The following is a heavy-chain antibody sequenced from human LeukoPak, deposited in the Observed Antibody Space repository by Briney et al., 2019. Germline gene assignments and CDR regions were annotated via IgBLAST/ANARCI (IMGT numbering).Heavy chain of an antibody. Sequence: PGGSLRLSCAASGFKFDDYGMGWVRHAPGKGLEWVAGINWRGGATDYADSVKGRFTISRDNAKNSLFPQMNSLRVEDTAFYYCTRGNGNYTFDFWGQGTLVTVSS. D-gene: IGHD3-22*01. CDR2: INWRGGAT. V-gene: IGHV3-20*04. CDR3: TRGNGNYTFDF. J-gene: IGHJ4*02. CDR1: GFKFDDYG.